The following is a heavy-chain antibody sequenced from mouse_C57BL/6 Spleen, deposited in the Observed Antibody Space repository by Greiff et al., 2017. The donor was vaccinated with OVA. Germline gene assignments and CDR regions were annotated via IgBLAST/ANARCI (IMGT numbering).Heavy chain of an antibody. V-gene: IGHV1-55*01. CDR1: GYTFTSYW. CDR2: IYPGSGST. Sequence: QVQLQQPGAELVKPGASVKMSCKASGYTFTSYWITWVKQRPGQGLEWIGDIYPGSGSTNYNEKFKSKATLTVDTSSSTAYMQLSSLTYEDSAVYYCARWGYGSVYYYAMDYWGQGTSVTVSS. J-gene: IGHJ4*01. CDR3: ARWGYGSVYYYAMDY. D-gene: IGHD1-1*01.